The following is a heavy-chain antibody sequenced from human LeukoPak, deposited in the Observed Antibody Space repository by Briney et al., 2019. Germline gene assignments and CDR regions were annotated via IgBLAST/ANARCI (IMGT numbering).Heavy chain of an antibody. CDR3: AKDRALQLPDY. Sequence: GGPLRLSCAASGFTFSSYGMHWVRQAPGKGLEWVAVIWYDGSNKYYADSVKGRFTISRDNSKNTLYLQMNSLRAVDTAVYYCAKDRALQLPDYWGQGTLVIVSS. V-gene: IGHV3-33*06. D-gene: IGHD1-1*01. J-gene: IGHJ4*02. CDR1: GFTFSSYG. CDR2: IWYDGSNK.